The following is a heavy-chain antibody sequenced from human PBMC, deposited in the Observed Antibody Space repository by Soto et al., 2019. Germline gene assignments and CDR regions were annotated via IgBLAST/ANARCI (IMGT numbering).Heavy chain of an antibody. CDR2: ISAYNGNT. CDR3: ARYSITMVRGLRAFDI. D-gene: IGHD3-10*01. J-gene: IGHJ3*02. V-gene: IGHV1-18*04. Sequence: ASVKVSCKASGYTFTSYGISWVRQAPGQGLEWMGWISAYNGNTNYAQKLQGRVTMTTDTSTSTAYMELRSLRSDDTAVYYCARYSITMVRGLRAFDIWGQGTMVTVSS. CDR1: GYTFTSYG.